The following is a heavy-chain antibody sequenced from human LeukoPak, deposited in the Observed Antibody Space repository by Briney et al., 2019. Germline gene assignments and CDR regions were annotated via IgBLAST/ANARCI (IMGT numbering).Heavy chain of an antibody. V-gene: IGHV3-23*01. CDR3: AKDFLMTTVTTGAHY. J-gene: IGHJ4*02. D-gene: IGHD4-17*01. CDR2: ISGSGGST. CDR1: GFTFSSYG. Sequence: GGSLRLSCAASGFTFSSYGMSWVRQAPGKGLEWVSAISGSGGSTYYADSVKGRFTISRDNSKNTLYLQMNSLRAEDTAVYYCAKDFLMTTVTTGAHYWGQGTLVTVSS.